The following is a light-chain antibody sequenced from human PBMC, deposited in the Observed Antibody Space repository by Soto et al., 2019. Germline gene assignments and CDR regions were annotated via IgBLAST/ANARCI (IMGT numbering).Light chain of an antibody. CDR1: SSNIGSNT. J-gene: IGLJ1*01. CDR2: SDY. V-gene: IGLV1-44*01. Sequence: QSVLTQPPSASGTPGQRVTISCSGSSSNIGSNTVSWYQQLPGTAPDLLIYSDYDRPSGVPDRFSGSKSGTSASLAISGLQSEDEADYYGATWDDSLSGYVFGAGTKLTVL. CDR3: ATWDDSLSGYV.